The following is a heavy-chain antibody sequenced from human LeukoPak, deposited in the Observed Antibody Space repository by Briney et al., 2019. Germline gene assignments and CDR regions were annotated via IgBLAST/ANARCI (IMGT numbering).Heavy chain of an antibody. CDR1: GFTFSNSW. CDR2: ISGSGGST. V-gene: IGHV3-23*01. CDR3: AKTIYDYVWGSYRYALDY. J-gene: IGHJ4*02. Sequence: GGSLRLSCAASGFTFSNSWMHWVRQAPGKGLEWVSAISGSGGSTYYADSVKGRFTISRDNSKNTLYLQMNSLRAEDTAVYYCAKTIYDYVWGSYRYALDYWGQGTLVTVSS. D-gene: IGHD3-16*02.